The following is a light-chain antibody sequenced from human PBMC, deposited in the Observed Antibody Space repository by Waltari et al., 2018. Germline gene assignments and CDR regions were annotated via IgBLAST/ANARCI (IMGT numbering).Light chain of an antibody. J-gene: IGLJ2*01. CDR1: SSNIGAGFD. CDR3: QSYDSSLSASI. Sequence: QSVLTQPPSVSGAPGQRVTIPCTGSSSNIGAGFDVHWYQHLPGKVPKLLIYGNTDRPSGVPVRFSGSKSGTSAYLAITGLQAEDEADYYCQSYDSSLSASIFGGGTKLTVL. V-gene: IGLV1-40*01. CDR2: GNT.